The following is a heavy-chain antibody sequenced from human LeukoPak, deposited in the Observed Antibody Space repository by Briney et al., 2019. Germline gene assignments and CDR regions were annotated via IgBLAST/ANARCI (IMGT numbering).Heavy chain of an antibody. CDR2: IVGSGGST. Sequence: GGSLRLSCAASGFTYSSYAMSWVRQTPGKGLEWVSAIVGSGGSTYYADSVEGRFTISRDNSKKTLYLQMSSLRAEDTALYYCAMVRYFDWSPPGAYYFDYWGQGTLVTISS. CDR1: GFTYSSYA. CDR3: AMVRYFDWSPPGAYYFDY. D-gene: IGHD3-9*01. J-gene: IGHJ4*02. V-gene: IGHV3-23*01.